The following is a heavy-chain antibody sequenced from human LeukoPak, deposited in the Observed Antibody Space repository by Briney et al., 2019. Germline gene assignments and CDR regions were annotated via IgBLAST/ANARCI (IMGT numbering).Heavy chain of an antibody. D-gene: IGHD3-10*01. CDR2: IYPGDSDT. Sequence: GALLKISRKGAGYSFTSYWIGRLRQMPGKRLEWMGIIYPGDSDTRYTPSFQGQVTISADKSISTAYLQWSSLKASGTGMYYCARHSPVGFGELLTLDYWGQGTLVTVSS. CDR3: ARHSPVGFGELLTLDY. V-gene: IGHV5-51*01. J-gene: IGHJ4*02. CDR1: GYSFTSYW.